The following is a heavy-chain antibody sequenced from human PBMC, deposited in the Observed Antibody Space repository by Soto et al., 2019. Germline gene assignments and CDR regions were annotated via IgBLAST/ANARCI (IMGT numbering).Heavy chain of an antibody. Sequence: GGSLRLSCAASGFTFSSYAMSWVRQAPGKGLEWVSAISGSGGSTYYADSVKGRFTISRDNSKNTLYLQMNSLRAEDAAVYYCAKDRRDGGNYDALDIWGQGTMVTVSS. D-gene: IGHD4-4*01. CDR3: AKDRRDGGNYDALDI. CDR2: ISGSGGST. J-gene: IGHJ3*02. V-gene: IGHV3-23*01. CDR1: GFTFSSYA.